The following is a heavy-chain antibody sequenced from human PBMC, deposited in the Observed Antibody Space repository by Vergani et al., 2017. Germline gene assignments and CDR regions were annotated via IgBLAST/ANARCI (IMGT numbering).Heavy chain of an antibody. V-gene: IGHV3-7*01. CDR3: ARAAAVGRRGAFDV. Sequence: EVQLVESGGGLVQPGGSLRLSCAASGFTFSSYWMSWVRQAPGKGLEWVANIKQDGSEKYYVDSVKGRFTISRDNAKNSLYLQMNSLRAEDTAVYYCARAAAVGRRGAFDVGGQGTMVTVSS. CDR1: GFTFSSYW. J-gene: IGHJ3*01. CDR2: IKQDGSEK.